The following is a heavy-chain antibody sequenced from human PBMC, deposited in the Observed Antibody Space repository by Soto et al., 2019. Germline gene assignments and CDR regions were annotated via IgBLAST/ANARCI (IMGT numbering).Heavy chain of an antibody. V-gene: IGHV4-34*01. CDR2: IKESGFA. CDR3: ARGKSSGPLYYFDT. CDR1: NGSLSDYF. D-gene: IGHD6-19*01. J-gene: IGHJ4*02. Sequence: PSETLSLTXGVYNGSLSDYFWNWIRQPPGKGLEWIGEIKESGFATYNPSLKRRVTMSVDTANNQFSLKVTSVTAADTAVYYCARGKSSGPLYYFDTWGQGTLVTVSS.